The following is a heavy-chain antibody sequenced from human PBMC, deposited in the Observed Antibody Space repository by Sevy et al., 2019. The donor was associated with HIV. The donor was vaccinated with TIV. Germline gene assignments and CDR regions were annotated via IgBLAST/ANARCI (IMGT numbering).Heavy chain of an antibody. Sequence: SETLCLTCTVSGGSITSLYWNWIRQPPGKGLEWIANIYYNGHINYNPSLKSRVTLSLDTSKNKFSLKLSSVTAADTAMYYCAGENAWGRGYSWGQGTLVTVSS. CDR2: IYYNGHI. D-gene: IGHD1-26*01. CDR1: GGSITSLY. J-gene: IGHJ4*02. CDR3: AGENAWGRGYS. V-gene: IGHV4-59*08.